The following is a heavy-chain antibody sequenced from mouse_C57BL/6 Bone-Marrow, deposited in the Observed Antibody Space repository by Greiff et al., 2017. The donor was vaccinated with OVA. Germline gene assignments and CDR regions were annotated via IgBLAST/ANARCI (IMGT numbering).Heavy chain of an antibody. CDR3: AITTVPDY. CDR2: IYPGDGDT. CDR1: GYAFSSSW. J-gene: IGHJ2*01. Sequence: QVQLKESGPELVKPGASVKISCTASGYAFSSSWMNWVKQRPGKGLEWIGRIYPGDGDTNYNGKFKGKATLTADKSSSTAYMQLSSLTSEDSAVYFCAITTVPDYWGQGTTLTVSS. V-gene: IGHV1-82*01. D-gene: IGHD1-1*01.